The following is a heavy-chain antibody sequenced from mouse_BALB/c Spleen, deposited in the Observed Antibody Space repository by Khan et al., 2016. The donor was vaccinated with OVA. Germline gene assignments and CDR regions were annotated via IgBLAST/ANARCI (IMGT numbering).Heavy chain of an antibody. V-gene: IGHV7-3*02. CDR1: GFTFSDYY. CDR3: AREDYGYVFAY. J-gene: IGHJ3*01. Sequence: EVELVESGGGLVEPGGSLRLSCATSGFTFSDYYMSWVRQPPGKALEWLGFIRKKASGYTTEYSASVKGRFTISRDNYQSILYLQMNSLRAEDSATYYCAREDYGYVFAYWGQGTLVAVSA. D-gene: IGHD1-2*01. CDR2: IRKKASGYTT.